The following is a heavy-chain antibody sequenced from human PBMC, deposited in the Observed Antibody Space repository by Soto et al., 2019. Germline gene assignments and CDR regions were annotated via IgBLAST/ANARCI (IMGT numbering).Heavy chain of an antibody. J-gene: IGHJ4*02. CDR1: GGSISSYY. V-gene: IGHV4-59*08. CDR3: ARHPRPGYSSDNFSFDY. D-gene: IGHD6-19*01. CDR2: IYYSGST. Sequence: SETLSLTCTASGGSISSYYWSWIRQPPGRGLEWIGYIYYSGSTNYNPSLKSRVTISVDTSKNQFSLKLSSVTAADTAVYYCARHPRPGYSSDNFSFDYWGQGTLVTVSS.